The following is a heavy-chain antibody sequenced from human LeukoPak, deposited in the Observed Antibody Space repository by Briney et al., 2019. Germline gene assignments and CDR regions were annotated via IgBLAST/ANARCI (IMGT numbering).Heavy chain of an antibody. J-gene: IGHJ4*02. Sequence: SGPTLVKPTQTLTLTCTFSGFSLSSSEVGVGWIRQPPGKALECLALIYWNDDKRYSPSLKSRLTITKDTSKNQVVLTMSNMDPVDTATYYCAHSPYYDSWSGYPWFDYWGQGTLVTVSS. CDR2: IYWNDDK. CDR1: GFSLSSSEVG. D-gene: IGHD3-3*01. CDR3: AHSPYYDSWSGYPWFDY. V-gene: IGHV2-5*01.